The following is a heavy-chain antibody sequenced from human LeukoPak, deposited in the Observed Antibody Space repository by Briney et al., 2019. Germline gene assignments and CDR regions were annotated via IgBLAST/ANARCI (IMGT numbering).Heavy chain of an antibody. V-gene: IGHV4-59*01. CDR2: IYYSGST. CDR1: GGSISSYY. Sequence: SETLSLTCTVSGGSISSYYWSWIRQPPGKGLEWIGYIYYSGSTNYNPSLKSRVTISVDMSKNQFSLKLSSVTAADTAVYYCARGSRTMVYYYGMDVWGKGTTVTVSS. J-gene: IGHJ6*04. CDR3: ARGSRTMVYYYGMDV. D-gene: IGHD3-10*01.